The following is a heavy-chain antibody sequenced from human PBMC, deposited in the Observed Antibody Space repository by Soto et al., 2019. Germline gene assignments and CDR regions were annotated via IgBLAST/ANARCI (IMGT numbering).Heavy chain of an antibody. J-gene: IGHJ4*02. D-gene: IGHD6-13*01. CDR2: FDPEGGET. CDR3: ATGRIAAAGTTLWFDY. Sequence: ASVKVSCKVSGYTLTELSMHWVRQAPGKGLEWMGGFDPEGGETIYAQKFQGRVTMTEDTSTDTAYMELSSLRSEDTAVYYCATGRIAAAGTTLWFDYWGQGTLVTVSS. CDR1: GYTLTELS. V-gene: IGHV1-24*01.